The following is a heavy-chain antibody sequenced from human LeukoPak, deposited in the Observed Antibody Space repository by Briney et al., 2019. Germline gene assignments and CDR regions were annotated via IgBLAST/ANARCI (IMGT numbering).Heavy chain of an antibody. J-gene: IGHJ6*02. CDR2: IIPILGIA. V-gene: IGHV1-69*04. D-gene: IGHD3-9*01. Sequence: SVKVSCKASGGTFSSYAISWVRQAPGQGLEWMGRIIPILGIANYAQKFQGRVTITADKSTSTAYMELSSLRPEDTAVYYCARSFSGSGYDILTGPNYYYYYGMDVWGQGTTVTVSS. CDR3: ARSFSGSGYDILTGPNYYYYYGMDV. CDR1: GGTFSSYA.